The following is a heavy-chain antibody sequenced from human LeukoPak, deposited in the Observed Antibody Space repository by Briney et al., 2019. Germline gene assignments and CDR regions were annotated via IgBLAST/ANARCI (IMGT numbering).Heavy chain of an antibody. CDR3: AKSTGGGSRYYDFWSGYYGFDY. V-gene: IGHV3-23*01. CDR2: ISGSGGST. D-gene: IGHD3-3*01. Sequence: QPGGSLRLSCAASGFTFSSYAMSWVRQAPGKGLEWVSAISGSGGSTYYADSVKGRFTISRDNSKNTLYLQMNSLRAEDTAVYYCAKSTGGGSRYYDFWSGYYGFDYWGQGTLVTVSS. CDR1: GFTFSSYA. J-gene: IGHJ4*02.